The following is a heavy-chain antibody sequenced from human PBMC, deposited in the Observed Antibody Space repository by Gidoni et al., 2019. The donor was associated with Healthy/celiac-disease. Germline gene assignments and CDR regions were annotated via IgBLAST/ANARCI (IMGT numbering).Heavy chain of an antibody. CDR1: GFTFSSYG. CDR3: ARDGEMASMDY. D-gene: IGHD3-3*02. J-gene: IGHJ4*02. Sequence: QVQLVESGGGVVQPGRSLRLSCAASGFTFSSYGMHWVRQAPGKGLEWVAVRWYEGSNKYYADSVKGRFTISRDNSKNTLYLQMNSLRAEDTAVYYCARDGEMASMDYWGQGTLVTVSS. V-gene: IGHV3-33*01. CDR2: RWYEGSNK.